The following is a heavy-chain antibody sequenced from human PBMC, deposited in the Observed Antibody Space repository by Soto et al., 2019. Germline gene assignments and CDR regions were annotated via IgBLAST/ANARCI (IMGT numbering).Heavy chain of an antibody. J-gene: IGHJ6*02. CDR1: GFTFSSYA. CDR2: ISGSDGST. Sequence: GGSLRLSCAASGFTFSSYAMNWVRQAPGKGLEWVSLISGSDGSTYYADSVKGRFTISRDNSKNTLYLQMNSLRAEDTAVYYCAKWTYQLLQYGIDVWGQGTTVTVSS. CDR3: AKWTYQLLQYGIDV. D-gene: IGHD2-2*01. V-gene: IGHV3-23*01.